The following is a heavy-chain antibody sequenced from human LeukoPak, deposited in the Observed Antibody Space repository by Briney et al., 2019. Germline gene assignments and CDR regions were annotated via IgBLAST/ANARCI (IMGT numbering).Heavy chain of an antibody. CDR1: GFTFSNYV. D-gene: IGHD2-2*02. J-gene: IGHJ4*02. Sequence: GGSLRLSCAASGFTFSNYVMSWVRQAPGKGLDWVSAIHGSGGSTFYADPVKGRFTISRDNSNNTLYLQMNGLIAEDTAVYYCAKVAAAAILNFFDYWGQGTLVTVSS. V-gene: IGHV3-23*01. CDR3: AKVAAAAILNFFDY. CDR2: IHGSGGST.